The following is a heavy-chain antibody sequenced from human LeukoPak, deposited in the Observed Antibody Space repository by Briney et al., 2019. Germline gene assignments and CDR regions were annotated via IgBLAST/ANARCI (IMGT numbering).Heavy chain of an antibody. Sequence: LETLSLTCAVYGGSFSGYYWSWIRQPPGKGLEWIGEINHSGSTNYNPSLKSRVTISVDTSKNQFSLKLSSVTAADTAVYYCARRITTTIIVTDAFDIWGQGTMVTVSS. J-gene: IGHJ3*02. CDR2: INHSGST. CDR3: ARRITTTIIVTDAFDI. CDR1: GGSFSGYY. D-gene: IGHD3-22*01. V-gene: IGHV4-34*01.